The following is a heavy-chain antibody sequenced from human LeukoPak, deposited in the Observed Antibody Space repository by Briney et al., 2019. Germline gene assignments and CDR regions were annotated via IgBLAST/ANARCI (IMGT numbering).Heavy chain of an antibody. Sequence: GGSLRLSCAASGFTVSGSRMGCVRQAAGEGREWVDHIRSKADNYARAYCASVAGRFTISRDDSKNTAYLQLHSLKTEDTAIYYCSRQVDSVPDYWGRGILVTVSS. CDR2: IRSKADNYAR. CDR1: GFTVSGSR. D-gene: IGHD5-12*01. V-gene: IGHV3-73*01. J-gene: IGHJ4*02. CDR3: SRQVDSVPDY.